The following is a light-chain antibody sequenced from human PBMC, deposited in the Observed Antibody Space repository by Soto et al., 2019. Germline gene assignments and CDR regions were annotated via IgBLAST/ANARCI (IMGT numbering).Light chain of an antibody. Sequence: EIVLTQSPGTLSLSPGERATLSCRASQSVRSDYLAWYQQKPGQAPRLHIYGASTRATGIPDRFSGSGSGTDFTLTISGLEPEDSAAYYCQQYNNWPPSFGQGTKVDIK. J-gene: IGKJ1*01. CDR2: GAS. CDR3: QQYNNWPPS. CDR1: QSVRSDY. V-gene: IGKV3-20*01.